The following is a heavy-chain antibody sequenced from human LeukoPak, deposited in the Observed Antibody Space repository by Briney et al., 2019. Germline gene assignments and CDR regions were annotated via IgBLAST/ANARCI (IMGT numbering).Heavy chain of an antibody. V-gene: IGHV1-46*01. CDR1: GYTFISYY. Sequence: ASVKVSCKASGYTFISYYMHWVRQAPGQGLEWMGIINPSGGSTSYAQKFQGRVTMTRDTSTSTVYMELRSLRSEDTAVYYCAKLHGYDYGDFGSDYWGQGTLVTVSS. CDR2: INPSGGST. J-gene: IGHJ4*02. D-gene: IGHD4-17*01. CDR3: AKLHGYDYGDFGSDY.